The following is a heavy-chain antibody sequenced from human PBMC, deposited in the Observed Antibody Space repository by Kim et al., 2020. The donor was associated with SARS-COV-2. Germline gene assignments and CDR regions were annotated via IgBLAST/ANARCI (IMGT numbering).Heavy chain of an antibody. CDR3: ARAGTYYDILAGYYFFGVDCYMDV. Sequence: GGSLRLSCAASGFTFDDYGMSWVRQAPGKGLEWVSGINWNGGSTGYADSVKGRFTISRDNAKNSLYLQMNSLRAEDTALYYCARAGTYYDILAGYYFFGVDCYMDVLGKRTTVTVSS. J-gene: IGHJ6*03. CDR1: GFTFDDYG. D-gene: IGHD3-9*01. CDR2: INWNGGST. V-gene: IGHV3-20*04.